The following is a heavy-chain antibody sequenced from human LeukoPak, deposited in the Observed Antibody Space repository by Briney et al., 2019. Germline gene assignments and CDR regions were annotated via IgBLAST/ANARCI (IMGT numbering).Heavy chain of an antibody. D-gene: IGHD3-22*01. CDR2: ISGSGGST. CDR1: GFTFSSYA. V-gene: IGHV3-23*01. Sequence: GGSLRLSCAASGFTFSSYAMSWVRQAPGKGLEWVSAISGSGGSTYYADSVKGRFTISRDNSKNTLYLQMNSLRAEDTAVYYCAKVGVVVITRGDAFDIWGQGTMVTVSS. CDR3: AKVGVVVITRGDAFDI. J-gene: IGHJ3*02.